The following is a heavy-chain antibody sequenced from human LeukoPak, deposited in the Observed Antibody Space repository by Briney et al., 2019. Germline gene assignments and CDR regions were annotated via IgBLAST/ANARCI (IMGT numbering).Heavy chain of an antibody. J-gene: IGHJ4*02. V-gene: IGHV4-59*01. Sequence: SETLSLTCTVSGGSISGYYWSWIRQPPGKGLEWIGYIYYSGNTNYNPSLKSRVTISVDTSKNQFSLNLSSVTAADTAVYYCARGPSSGYSYGWGQGTLVTVSS. CDR2: IYYSGNT. CDR1: GGSISGYY. CDR3: ARGPSSGYSYG. D-gene: IGHD5-18*01.